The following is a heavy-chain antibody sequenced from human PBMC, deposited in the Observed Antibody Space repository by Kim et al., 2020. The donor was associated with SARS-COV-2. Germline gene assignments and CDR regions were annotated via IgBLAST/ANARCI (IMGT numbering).Heavy chain of an antibody. D-gene: IGHD6-6*01. CDR1: GFTVSSNY. V-gene: IGHV3-53*01. J-gene: IGHJ4*02. CDR2: IYSGGST. Sequence: GGSLRLSCAASGFTVSSNYMSWVRQAPGKGLEWVSVIYSGGSTYYADSVKGRFTISRDNSKNTLYLQMNSLRAEDTAVYYCARAEYSSSSRQYYFDYWGQGTLVTVSS. CDR3: ARAEYSSSSRQYYFDY.